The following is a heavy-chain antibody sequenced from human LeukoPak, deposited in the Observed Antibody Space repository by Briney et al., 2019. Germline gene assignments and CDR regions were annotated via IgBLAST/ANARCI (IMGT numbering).Heavy chain of an antibody. CDR3: ARDPRVYYGSGYNWFDP. CDR1: GFTFSSYS. V-gene: IGHV3-21*01. CDR2: ISSSSSYI. J-gene: IGHJ5*02. D-gene: IGHD3-10*01. Sequence: GGSLRLSCAASGFTFSSYSMNWVRQAPGKGLEWVSSISSSSSYIYYADSVKGRFTISRDNAKDSLYLQMNSLRAEDTAVYYCARDPRVYYGSGYNWFDPWGQGTLVTVSS.